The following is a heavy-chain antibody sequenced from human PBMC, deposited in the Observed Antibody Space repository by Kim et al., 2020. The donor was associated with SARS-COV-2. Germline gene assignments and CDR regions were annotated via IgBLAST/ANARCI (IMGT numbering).Heavy chain of an antibody. V-gene: IGHV7-4-1*02. CDR1: GYTFTNYA. CDR3: ARDPVEPASQGTYYASGT. D-gene: IGHD3-10*01. J-gene: IGHJ4*02. Sequence: ASVKVSCKASGYTFTNYAINWVRQAPGQGLEWMGWINTNTGNPTYALAFTGRFVFSLDTSVSTTYLQISSLKPQDTAVYYCARDPVEPASQGTYYASGTWGQGTLVTVPS. CDR2: INTNTGNP.